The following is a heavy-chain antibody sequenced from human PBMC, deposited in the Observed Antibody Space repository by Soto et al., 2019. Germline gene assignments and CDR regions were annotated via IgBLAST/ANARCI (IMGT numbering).Heavy chain of an antibody. CDR1: GFTFSSYA. J-gene: IGHJ6*02. CDR2: IGGSDDST. V-gene: IGHV3-23*01. D-gene: IGHD3-16*02. Sequence: GGSLRLSCAASGFTFSSYAMSWVRQAPGKGLEWVSAIGGSDDSTYYADSVKGRFTIPRDNSKNTLYLQMNSMSAEDTAVYYCANLWNYRSDYYYGMDVWGQGTTVTVSS. CDR3: ANLWNYRSDYYYGMDV.